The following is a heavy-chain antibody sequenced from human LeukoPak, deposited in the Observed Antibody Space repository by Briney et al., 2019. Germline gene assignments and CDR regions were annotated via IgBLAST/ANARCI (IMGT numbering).Heavy chain of an antibody. V-gene: IGHV4-39*01. Sequence: SETLSLTCTVSGGSISSSSYYWGWIRQPPGKGLEGIGSIYYSGSTYYNPSLKSRVTISVDTSKNQSSLKLSSVTAAATAVYYCARSSSGYYPGDFDYWGQGTLVTVSS. CDR1: GGSISSSSYY. CDR2: IYYSGST. D-gene: IGHD3-22*01. J-gene: IGHJ4*02. CDR3: ARSSSGYYPGDFDY.